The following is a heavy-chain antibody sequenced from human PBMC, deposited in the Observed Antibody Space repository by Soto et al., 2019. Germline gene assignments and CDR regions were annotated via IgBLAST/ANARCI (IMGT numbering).Heavy chain of an antibody. CDR2: IYPDDYDT. CDR1: GYSFTSYW. CDR3: ARLQYSSSQNWFDH. J-gene: IGHJ5*02. D-gene: IGHD6-6*01. V-gene: IGHV5-51*01. Sequence: GGALKISRKGSGYSFTSYWIGWVRQIPGKGVGGVGIIYPDDYDTRYSPSFKGQVTISADKSISTAYLQWSSLKASDTAMYYCARLQYSSSQNWFDHWGQGTLVTVSS.